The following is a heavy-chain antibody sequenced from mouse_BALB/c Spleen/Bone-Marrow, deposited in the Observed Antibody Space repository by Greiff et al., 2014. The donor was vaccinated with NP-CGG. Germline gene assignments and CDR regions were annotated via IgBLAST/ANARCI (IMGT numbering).Heavy chain of an antibody. CDR1: GYTFTSYW. Sequence: AELARPGASVKLSCKASGYTFTSYWMQWVKQRPGQGLEWIGAIYPGDGDTRYTQKFKGKATLTADKSSSTAYMQLSSLASEDSAVYYCARYYYGSSYEYFDVWGAGTTVTVSS. D-gene: IGHD1-1*01. CDR2: IYPGDGDT. CDR3: ARYYYGSSYEYFDV. J-gene: IGHJ1*01. V-gene: IGHV1-87*01.